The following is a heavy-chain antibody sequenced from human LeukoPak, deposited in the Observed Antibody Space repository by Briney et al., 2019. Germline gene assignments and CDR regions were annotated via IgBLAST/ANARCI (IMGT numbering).Heavy chain of an antibody. CDR2: ISGSGGST. CDR3: AKDLNVLLYGMDV. D-gene: IGHD3-10*01. CDR1: GFTFSSYA. J-gene: IGHJ6*02. Sequence: GGSLRLSCAASGFTFSSYAMSWVRQAPWKGLEWVSAISGSGGSTYYADSVKGRFTISRDNSKNTLYLQMNSLRAEDTAVYYCAKDLNVLLYGMDVWGQGTTVTVSS. V-gene: IGHV3-23*01.